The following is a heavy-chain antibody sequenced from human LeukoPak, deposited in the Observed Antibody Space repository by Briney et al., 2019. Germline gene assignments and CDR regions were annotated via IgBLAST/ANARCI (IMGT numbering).Heavy chain of an antibody. D-gene: IGHD5-12*01. CDR3: ARDWAMID. CDR2: ISGSSTSGSSSFI. CDR1: GFIFSSHS. J-gene: IGHJ4*02. Sequence: GKSLSLSCAASGFIFSSHSMNWVRQAPGKGLEWLSYISGSSTSGSSSFIYYADSVKGRFTISRDNAKNSLYLQMKGLRVEDTAVYYCARDWAMIDWGQGTLVTVSS. V-gene: IGHV3-48*01.